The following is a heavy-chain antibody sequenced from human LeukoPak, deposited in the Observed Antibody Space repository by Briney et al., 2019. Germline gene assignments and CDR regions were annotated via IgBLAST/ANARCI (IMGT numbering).Heavy chain of an antibody. CDR3: ARGVPYYYNSSGYYPGYYFDY. CDR1: GGSISSYY. J-gene: IGHJ4*02. D-gene: IGHD3-22*01. Sequence: SETLSLTCTVSGGSISSYYWSWIRQPPGKGLEWIGHIYYSGSTYYNPSLKRRVTISVDTSKNQFSLKLSSVTAADTAVYYCARGVPYYYNSSGYYPGYYFDYWGQGTLVTVSS. V-gene: IGHV4-59*01. CDR2: IYYSGST.